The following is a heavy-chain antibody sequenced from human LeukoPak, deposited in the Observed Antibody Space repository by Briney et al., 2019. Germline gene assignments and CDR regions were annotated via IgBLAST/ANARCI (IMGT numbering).Heavy chain of an antibody. CDR2: INPNSGGT. J-gene: IGHJ6*03. V-gene: IGHV1-2*02. CDR3: ARDVAGATTSYYYYYMDV. Sequence: GASVKVSCKASGYTFTGYYMHWVRQAPGQGLEWMGWINPNSGGTNYAQKFQGRVTMTRDTSISTAYMELSRLRSDDTAVHYCARDVAGATTSYYYYYMDVWGKGTTVTISS. D-gene: IGHD1-26*01. CDR1: GYTFTGYY.